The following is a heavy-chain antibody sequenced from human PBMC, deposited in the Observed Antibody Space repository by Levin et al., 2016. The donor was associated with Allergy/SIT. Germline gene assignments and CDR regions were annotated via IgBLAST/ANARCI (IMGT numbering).Heavy chain of an antibody. D-gene: IGHD4-17*01. CDR2: VPYNGST. J-gene: IGHJ5*02. Sequence: WIRQPPGKGLEWIGTVPYNGSTYYNPSLKSRVTISVDTSKNQFSLKLYSVTVADTAVYYCARRLYSTVTIANWFDPWGQGTLVTVSS. V-gene: IGHV4-39*01. CDR3: ARRLYSTVTIANWFDP.